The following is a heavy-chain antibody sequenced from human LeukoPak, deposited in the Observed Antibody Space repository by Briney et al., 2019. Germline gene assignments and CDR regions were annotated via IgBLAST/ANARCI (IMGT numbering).Heavy chain of an antibody. CDR2: INHSGST. Sequence: SETLSLTCAVYGGSFSGYYWSWIRQPPGKGLEWIGEINHSGSTNYNPSLKSRVTISVDTSKNQFSLKLSSVTAADTVVYYCARDRDSSGWYSAFDIWGQETLVTVSS. J-gene: IGHJ3*02. V-gene: IGHV4-34*01. CDR1: GGSFSGYY. D-gene: IGHD6-19*01. CDR3: ARDRDSSGWYSAFDI.